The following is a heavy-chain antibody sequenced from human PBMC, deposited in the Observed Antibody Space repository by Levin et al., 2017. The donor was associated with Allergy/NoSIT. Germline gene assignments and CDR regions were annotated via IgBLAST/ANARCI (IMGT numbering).Heavy chain of an antibody. CDR2: IHYSGST. D-gene: IGHD3-3*01. CDR1: GGSISSNDYN. CDR3: ATFDFWSGYYLF. Sequence: GSLRLSCTVSGGSISSNDYNWGWIRQPPGKGLEFIGNIHYSGSTDYNPSLKSRVTISVDTSRNLVSLRVSSVTAADTAVYYCATFDFWSGYYLFWGQGTLVTVSS. V-gene: IGHV4-39*01. J-gene: IGHJ4*02.